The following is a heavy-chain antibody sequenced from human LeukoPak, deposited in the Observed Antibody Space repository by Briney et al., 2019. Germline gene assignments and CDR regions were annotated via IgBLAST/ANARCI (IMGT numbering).Heavy chain of an antibody. J-gene: IGHJ4*02. CDR3: AKGRYDFWSGYSDY. Sequence: GGSLRLSCAASGFMFSNFAMSWVRQAPGKGLEWVSVISGGGDTTYYADSVKGRFTISRDNAKNSLYLQMNSLRAEDTALYYCAKGRYDFWSGYSDYWGQGTLVTVSS. V-gene: IGHV3-23*01. CDR1: GFMFSNFA. D-gene: IGHD3-3*01. CDR2: ISGGGDTT.